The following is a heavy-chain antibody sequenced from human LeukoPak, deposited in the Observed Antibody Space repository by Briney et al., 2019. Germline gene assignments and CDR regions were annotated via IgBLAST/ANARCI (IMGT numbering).Heavy chain of an antibody. CDR2: ISAYNGDT. Sequence: ASVKVSCKASGYTFSGYQVHWLRQAPGQGLEWMGWISAYNGDTNYAQNLQDRVTMTTDTSTSTAYMELRSLRSDDTAVYYCTRSRGWTFDYWGQGTLVTVSS. CDR1: GYTFSGYQ. J-gene: IGHJ4*02. CDR3: TRSRGWTFDY. V-gene: IGHV1-18*04. D-gene: IGHD6-19*01.